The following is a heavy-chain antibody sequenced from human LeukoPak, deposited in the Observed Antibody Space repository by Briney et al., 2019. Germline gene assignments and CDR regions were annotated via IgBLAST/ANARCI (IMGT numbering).Heavy chain of an antibody. Sequence: GGSLRLPCAASGFTLSMYAMSWVRQAPGKGLEWASATSSSDAGTYYAESVRGRFTISRDNSKNTLYLQMNSLRAEDAAVYYCAKAPVTSCRGAYCYPFDYWGQGALVTVSS. J-gene: IGHJ4*02. CDR3: AKAPVTSCRGAYCYPFDY. CDR1: GFTLSMYA. D-gene: IGHD2-21*01. V-gene: IGHV3-23*01. CDR2: TSSSDAGT.